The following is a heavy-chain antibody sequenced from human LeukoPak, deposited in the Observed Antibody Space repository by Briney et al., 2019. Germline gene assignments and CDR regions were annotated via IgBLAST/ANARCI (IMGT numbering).Heavy chain of an antibody. J-gene: IGHJ5*02. D-gene: IGHD5-24*01. CDR1: RFTFSSYV. V-gene: IGHV3-30-3*01. CDR3: ASTNYRGGTTGYNWFDP. CDR2: ISYDGSNT. Sequence: PGGSLRLSCAASRFTFSSYVMHWVRQAPGEGLEWVAFISYDGSNTYYADSVKGRFTISRDNSKNMLYLQMNSLRAEDTAVYYCASTNYRGGTTGYNWFDPWGQGTLVTVSS.